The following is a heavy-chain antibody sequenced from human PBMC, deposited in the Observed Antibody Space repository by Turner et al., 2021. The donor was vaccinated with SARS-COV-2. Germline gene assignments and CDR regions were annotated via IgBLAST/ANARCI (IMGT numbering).Heavy chain of an antibody. CDR3: VDGYIYGSMDV. CDR2: ISSNGYST. D-gene: IGHD5-18*01. CDR1: GFTFSSSA. V-gene: IGHV3-64D*06. Sequence: EVQLVESGGGLVQPGGSLSLPCSASGFTFSSSAMPWVRQAPVKGLEYFSAISSNGYSTYYADSVKGRFTISRDNSKNTLYLQMSSLRAEDTAVYYCVDGYIYGSMDVWGQGTTVTVSS. J-gene: IGHJ6*02.